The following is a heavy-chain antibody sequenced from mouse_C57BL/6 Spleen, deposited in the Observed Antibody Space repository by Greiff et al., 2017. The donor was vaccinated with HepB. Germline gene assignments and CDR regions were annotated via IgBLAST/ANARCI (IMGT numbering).Heavy chain of an antibody. CDR3: ARSDAYYYGSRYWYFDV. CDR1: GYAFTNYL. V-gene: IGHV1-54*01. J-gene: IGHJ1*03. CDR2: INPGSGGT. D-gene: IGHD1-1*01. Sequence: QVQLQQSGAELVRPGTSVKVSCKASGYAFTNYLIEWVKQRPGQGLEWIGVINPGSGGTNYNEKFKGKATLTADKSSSTAYMQLSSLTSEDAAVYFCARSDAYYYGSRYWYFDVWGTGTTVTVSS.